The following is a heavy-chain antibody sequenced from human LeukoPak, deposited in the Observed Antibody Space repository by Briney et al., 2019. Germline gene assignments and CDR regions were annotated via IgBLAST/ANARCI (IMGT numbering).Heavy chain of an antibody. CDR3: AKGCPLCGCFDY. Sequence: PGGSLRLSCAVSGFSFSSFVMHWVRQAPGKGLEWVAVISYDGSNKYYADSVKGRFTISRDNSKNTLYLQMNSLRAEDTAVYYCAKGCPLCGCFDYWGQGTLVTVSS. V-gene: IGHV3-30*18. CDR2: ISYDGSNK. J-gene: IGHJ4*02. CDR1: GFSFSSFV. D-gene: IGHD6-19*01.